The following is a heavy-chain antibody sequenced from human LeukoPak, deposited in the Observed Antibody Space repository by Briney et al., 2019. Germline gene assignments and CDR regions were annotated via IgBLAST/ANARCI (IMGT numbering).Heavy chain of an antibody. V-gene: IGHV3-21*01. CDR3: ARDLSIAAAGTLYFDY. Sequence: GGSLRLSCAASGFTFSSYSMNWVRQAPGKGLEWVSSISSSSGYIYYADSVKGRSTISRDNAKNPLYLQMNSLRAEDTAVYYCARDLSIAAAGTLYFDYWGQGTLVTVSS. CDR1: GFTFSSYS. D-gene: IGHD6-13*01. J-gene: IGHJ4*02. CDR2: ISSSSGYI.